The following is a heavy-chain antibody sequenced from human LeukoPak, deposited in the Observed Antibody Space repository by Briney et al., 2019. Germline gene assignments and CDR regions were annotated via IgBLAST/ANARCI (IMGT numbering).Heavy chain of an antibody. V-gene: IGHV4-34*01. CDR2: INHSGST. J-gene: IGHJ4*02. CDR1: GFTFSSYG. Sequence: GSLRLSCAASGFTFSSYGMHWVRQAPGKGPEWIGEINHSGSTNYNPSLKSRVTISVDTSKNQFSLKLSSVTAADTAVYYCARGGGPRDYWGQGTLVTVSS. CDR3: ARGGGPRDY.